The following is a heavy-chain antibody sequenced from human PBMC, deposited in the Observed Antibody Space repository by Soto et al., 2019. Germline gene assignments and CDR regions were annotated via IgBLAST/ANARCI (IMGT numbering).Heavy chain of an antibody. CDR3: ARGKGMEENYCYYGLDI. J-gene: IGHJ6*02. CDR2: LNGGTGQT. V-gene: IGHV1-3*01. Sequence: QVQVVQSGAEVKKPGASVKVSCKASGYTFRTYGMHWVRQAPGQSLEWMGWLNGGTGQTRYSQRLQDSLIITRDTSASTGYKEMSSLRSEDTAVYYWARGKGMEENYCYYGLDIWGQGTTVTVSS. CDR1: GYTFRTYG. D-gene: IGHD1-1*01.